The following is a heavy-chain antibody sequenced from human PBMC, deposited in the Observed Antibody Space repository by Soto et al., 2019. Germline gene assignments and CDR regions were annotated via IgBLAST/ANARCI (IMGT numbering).Heavy chain of an antibody. J-gene: IGHJ5*02. D-gene: IGHD2-2*01. Sequence: QLQLQESGPGLVKPSETLSLTCTVSGGSISSSSYYWGWIRQPPGKGLEWIGSIYYSGSTYYNPSLKSRVTISVDTSKNQFSLKLSSVTAADTAVYYCARRVVPAAIQFDPWGQGTLVTVSS. CDR2: IYYSGST. CDR1: GGSISSSSYY. CDR3: ARRVVPAAIQFDP. V-gene: IGHV4-39*01.